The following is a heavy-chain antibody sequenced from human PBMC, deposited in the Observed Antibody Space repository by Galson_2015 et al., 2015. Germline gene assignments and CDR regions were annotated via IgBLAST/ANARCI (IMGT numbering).Heavy chain of an antibody. D-gene: IGHD2-2*01. V-gene: IGHV3-33*01. CDR1: GFTFSSYG. J-gene: IGHJ6*03. Sequence: SLRLSCAASGFTFSSYGMHWVRQAPGKGLEWVAVIWYDGSNKYYADSVKGRFTISRDNSKNTLYLQMNGLRAEDTAVYYCARNGLDQLFFRKRNYYMDVWGKGTTVTVSS. CDR3: ARNGLDQLFFRKRNYYMDV. CDR2: IWYDGSNK.